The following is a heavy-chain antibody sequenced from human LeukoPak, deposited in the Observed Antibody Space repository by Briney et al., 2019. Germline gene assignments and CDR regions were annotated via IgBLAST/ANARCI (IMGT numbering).Heavy chain of an antibody. D-gene: IGHD4-17*01. CDR3: ARASHDYGDYSHFDY. V-gene: IGHV4-61*02. CDR1: GGSISSGSYY. CDR2: IYTSGST. Sequence: SETLSLTCTVSGGSISSGSYYWSWIRQPAGKGLEWIGRIYTSGSTNYNPSLKSRVTTSVDTSKNQFSLKLSSVTAADTAVYYCARASHDYGDYSHFDYWGQGTLVTVSS. J-gene: IGHJ4*02.